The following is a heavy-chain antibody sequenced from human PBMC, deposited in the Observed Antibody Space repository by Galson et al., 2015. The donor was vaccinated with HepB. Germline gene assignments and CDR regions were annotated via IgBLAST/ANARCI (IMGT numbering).Heavy chain of an antibody. CDR2: ISSSSNYI. Sequence: SLRLSCAASGFTFSSYSMNWVRQAPGKGLEWVSSISSSSNYIYYADSVKGRFTISRDNAKNSLYLQMNSLRAEDTAVYYCASSSIAATNRLDYWGQGTLVTVSS. CDR1: GFTFSSYS. D-gene: IGHD6-6*01. V-gene: IGHV3-21*01. J-gene: IGHJ4*02. CDR3: ASSSIAATNRLDY.